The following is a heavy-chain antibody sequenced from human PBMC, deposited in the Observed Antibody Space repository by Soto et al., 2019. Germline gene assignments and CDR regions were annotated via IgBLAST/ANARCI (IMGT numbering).Heavy chain of an antibody. CDR1: GSSIPNSTYS. CDR3: ARHGMDYYDSSGYYYSPYYFDY. CDR2: IYYSGSA. Sequence: PSETLSLTCTHSGSSIPNSTYSWDWIRQPRGKGLEWIGSIYYSGSAYYNPSLKSRVTISVDTSKNQFSLKLSYVTAADTAVYYCARHGMDYYDSSGYYYSPYYFDYWGQGTLVTVS. V-gene: IGHV4-39*01. J-gene: IGHJ4*02. D-gene: IGHD3-22*01.